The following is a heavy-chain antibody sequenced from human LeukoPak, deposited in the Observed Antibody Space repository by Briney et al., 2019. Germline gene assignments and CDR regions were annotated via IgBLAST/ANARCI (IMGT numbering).Heavy chain of an antibody. Sequence: PGGSLRLSCAASGFSVSSNYMSWVRQAPGKGLEWVSAIYSGGSTFYADSVRGRFTISRDDAKNTVYLQMNNLRAEDTAVYYCVRGGPSTWSWGQGTLVTVSS. CDR1: GFSVSSNY. V-gene: IGHV3-53*01. J-gene: IGHJ5*02. CDR2: IYSGGST. CDR3: VRGGPSTWS. D-gene: IGHD2-15*01.